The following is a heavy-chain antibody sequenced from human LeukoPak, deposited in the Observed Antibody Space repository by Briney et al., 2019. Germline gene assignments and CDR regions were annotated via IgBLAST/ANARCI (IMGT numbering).Heavy chain of an antibody. CDR1: GYRFTSYW. D-gene: IGHD3-10*01. J-gene: IGHJ6*02. V-gene: IGHV5-51*01. CDR2: IYPGDSDT. CDR3: VRSTMVRGVISMDV. Sequence: GESLKISCKGSGYRFTSYWIGWVRPMPGEGLEWMGIIYPGDSDTRYSPSFQGQVTISADKSISTTYLQWSSLKASDTATYYCVRSTMVRGVISMDVWGQGTTVTVFS.